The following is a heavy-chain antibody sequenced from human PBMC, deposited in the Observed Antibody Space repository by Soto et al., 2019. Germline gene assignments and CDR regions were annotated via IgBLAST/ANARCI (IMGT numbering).Heavy chain of an antibody. CDR2: ISWDGGST. CDR3: AKEYLVGSYYYYGMDV. CDR1: GFTFDDYT. D-gene: IGHD2-15*01. J-gene: IGHJ6*02. V-gene: IGHV3-43*01. Sequence: PGGSLRLSCAASGFTFDDYTMHWVRQAPGKGLEWVSLISWDGGSTYYADSVKGRFTISRDNSKNSLYLQMNSLRTEDTALYYCAKEYLVGSYYYYGMDVWGQGTTVTVSS.